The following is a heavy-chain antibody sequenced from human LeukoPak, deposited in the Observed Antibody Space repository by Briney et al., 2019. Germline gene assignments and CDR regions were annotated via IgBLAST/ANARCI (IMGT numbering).Heavy chain of an antibody. CDR3: ARGEGDIVVVPADY. Sequence: PGRSLRLSCAASGFTFSSYAMHWVRQAPGKGLEWVAVISYDGSNKYYADSVKGRFTISRDSSKNTLYLQMNSLRAEDTAVYYCARGEGDIVVVPADYWGQGTLVTVSS. J-gene: IGHJ4*02. D-gene: IGHD2-2*01. V-gene: IGHV3-30-3*01. CDR2: ISYDGSNK. CDR1: GFTFSSYA.